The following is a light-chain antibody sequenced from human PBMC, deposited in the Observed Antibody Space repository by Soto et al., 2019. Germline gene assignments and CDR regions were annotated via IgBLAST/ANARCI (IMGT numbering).Light chain of an antibody. Sequence: EIVLTQSPGTLSLSPGERATLSCRASQSISSSYLAWYQQKPGQAPRLLIYGASKRATGIPDRFSGSGSGTDLPLTISRLESEDLAVYYCQKYGRAPAWTFGQGTKVEIK. CDR3: QKYGRAPAWT. CDR2: GAS. V-gene: IGKV3-20*01. J-gene: IGKJ1*01. CDR1: QSISSSY.